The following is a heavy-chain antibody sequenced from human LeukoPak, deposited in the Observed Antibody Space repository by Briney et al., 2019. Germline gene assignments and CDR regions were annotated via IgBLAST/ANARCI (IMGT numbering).Heavy chain of an antibody. V-gene: IGHV3-21*01. Sequence: NPGGSLRLSCAASGFTFSSYSMNWVRRAPGKGLEWVSSISSSSSDIFYADSVKGRFTISRDNAKSPLLLQMNSLRAEDTAVYYCARAPKGWIVTAISFDYWGQGALVTVSS. D-gene: IGHD5-12*01. CDR1: GFTFSSYS. CDR3: ARAPKGWIVTAISFDY. J-gene: IGHJ4*02. CDR2: ISSSSSDI.